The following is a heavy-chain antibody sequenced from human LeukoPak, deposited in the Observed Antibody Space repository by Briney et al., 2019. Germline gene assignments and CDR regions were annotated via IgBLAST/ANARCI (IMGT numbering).Heavy chain of an antibody. CDR1: GGSFSGYY. CDR3: ARSLGGDYGDYS. D-gene: IGHD4-17*01. V-gene: IGHV4-34*01. CDR2: INHSGST. J-gene: IGHJ4*02. Sequence: SETLSLTCAVYGGSFSGYYWSWIRQPPGKGLEWIGEINHSGSTNYNPSLKSRVTISVDTSKNQFSLKLSSVTAADTAVYYCARSLGGDYGDYSWGQGTLVTVSS.